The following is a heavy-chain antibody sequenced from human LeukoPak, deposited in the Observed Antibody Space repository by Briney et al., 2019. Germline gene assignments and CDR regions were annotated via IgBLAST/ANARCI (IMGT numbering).Heavy chain of an antibody. CDR1: GFNFRSYW. V-gene: IGHV3-7*01. J-gene: IGHJ3*02. CDR2: IKQDGSEM. D-gene: IGHD1-26*01. CDR3: ARVRIVGATTSICAFDI. Sequence: GGSLRLSCAASGFNFRSYWMDWVRQAPGKGLEWVANIKQDGSEMYYVDSVKGRFTISRDNTKNSLFLHMSSLRAEDTAVYYCARVRIVGATTSICAFDIWGQGTMVTVSS.